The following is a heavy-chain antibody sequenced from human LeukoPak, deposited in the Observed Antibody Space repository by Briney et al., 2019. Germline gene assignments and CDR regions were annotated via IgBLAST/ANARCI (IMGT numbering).Heavy chain of an antibody. CDR3: ATGPPLGPGF. V-gene: IGHV4-39*01. D-gene: IGHD7-27*01. CDR1: GGSISGSGYY. Sequence: SETLSLTCTVSGGSISGSGYYWAWIRQPPEKGLEWIGSIYYSGTTYFNPSLKSQITISIDTSKNQFSLKLTSVTAADTAVYYSATGPPLGPGFWGQGTPVTVSS. CDR2: IYYSGTT. J-gene: IGHJ4*02.